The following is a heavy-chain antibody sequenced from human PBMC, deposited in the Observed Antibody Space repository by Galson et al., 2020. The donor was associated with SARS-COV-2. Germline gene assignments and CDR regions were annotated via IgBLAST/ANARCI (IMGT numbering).Heavy chain of an antibody. D-gene: IGHD2-8*01. V-gene: IGHV4-38-2*02. CDR2: IYHSGTT. CDR3: TTYSLMVISPTPLRADY. J-gene: IGHJ4*02. Sequence: SETLSLTCTVSGYSISSGYFWAWIRQTPGEGLEWMGSIYHSGTTFYNPSLQSRLTISVDTSENQFSLKLESVTAADTAVYYCTTYSLMVISPTPLRADYWGQGTLVTVPS. CDR1: GYSISSGYF.